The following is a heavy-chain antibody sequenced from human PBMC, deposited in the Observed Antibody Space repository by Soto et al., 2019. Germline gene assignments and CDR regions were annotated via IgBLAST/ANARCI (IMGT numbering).Heavy chain of an antibody. J-gene: IGHJ4*02. CDR3: ARDPPPYSSGWYSYFDY. CDR2: IWYDGGNK. D-gene: IGHD6-19*01. V-gene: IGHV3-33*01. CDR1: GFTFSSYG. Sequence: QVQLVESGGGVVQPGRSLRLSCAASGFTFSSYGMHWVRQAPGKGLEWVAVIWYDGGNKYYADSVKGRFTISRDNSKNTLYLQMNSLRAEDTAVYYCARDPPPYSSGWYSYFDYWGQGTLVTVSS.